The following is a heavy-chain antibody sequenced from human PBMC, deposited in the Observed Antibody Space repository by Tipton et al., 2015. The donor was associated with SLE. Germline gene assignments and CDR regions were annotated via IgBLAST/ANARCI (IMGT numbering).Heavy chain of an antibody. CDR1: GGSFSGYY. D-gene: IGHD6-19*01. CDR2: INHSGST. Sequence: TLSLTCAVYGGSFSGYYWSWIRQSPGKGLEWIGEINHSGSTNFNPPLKSRVTISVDTSKNQFSLMLSSVTAADTAVYYCARGAWYNSGRVFFQHWGQGTRVTVSP. V-gene: IGHV4-34*01. CDR3: ARGAWYNSGRVFFQH. J-gene: IGHJ1*01.